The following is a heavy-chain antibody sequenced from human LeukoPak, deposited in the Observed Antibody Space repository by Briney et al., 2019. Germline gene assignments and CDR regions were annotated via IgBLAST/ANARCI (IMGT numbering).Heavy chain of an antibody. CDR2: IYTRVTT. CDR3: ARDSGTTGEVKFDP. CDR1: GYSISRGSYY. Sequence: NASETLSLTCTVSGYSISRGSYYWSWLRQPAGKGLEWIVSIYTRVTTYNPSLKSRVTMSADPSRTHVSLTLPSVTAADTAVYYCARDSGTTGEVKFDPWGQGTLVTVSS. V-gene: IGHV4-61*02. J-gene: IGHJ5*02. D-gene: IGHD3-10*01.